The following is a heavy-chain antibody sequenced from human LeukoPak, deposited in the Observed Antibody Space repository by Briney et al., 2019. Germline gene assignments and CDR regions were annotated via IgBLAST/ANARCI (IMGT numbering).Heavy chain of an antibody. CDR3: ARGVPLGYCTYGVCYPPYYFDY. Sequence: ASVKVSCKASGYTFTGYYMHWLRQATGQGLEWMGWVNPRSGDAGYLQKFQGRLTITRDSSIDTAYMDLSGLSSEDTAIYYCARGVPLGYCTYGVCYPPYYFDYWGQGTLVTASS. D-gene: IGHD2-8*01. V-gene: IGHV1-8*03. CDR1: GYTFTGYY. CDR2: VNPRSGDA. J-gene: IGHJ4*02.